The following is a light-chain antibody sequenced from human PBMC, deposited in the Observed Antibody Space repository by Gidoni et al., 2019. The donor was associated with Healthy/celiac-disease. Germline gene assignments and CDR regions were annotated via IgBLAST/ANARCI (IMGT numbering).Light chain of an antibody. V-gene: IGKV3-15*01. Sequence: EIVMTQSPATLSVSPGERATLSCRASQSVNSNLAWYQQKPGQAPRLLIYGASTRATGIPARFSGSGSGTEFTLTISSLQSEDFAVYYCQQYNNWPVFGGGTKVEIK. CDR3: QQYNNWPV. CDR1: QSVNSN. CDR2: GAS. J-gene: IGKJ4*01.